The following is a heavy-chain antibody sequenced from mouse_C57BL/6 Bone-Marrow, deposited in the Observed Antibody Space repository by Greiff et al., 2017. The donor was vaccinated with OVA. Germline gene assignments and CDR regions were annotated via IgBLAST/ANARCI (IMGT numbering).Heavy chain of an antibody. J-gene: IGHJ2*01. Sequence: QVQLQQPGAELVKPGASVKLSCKASGYTFTSYWMHWVKQRPGQGLEWIGMIHPNSGSTNYNEKFKGKATLTVDKSSSTAYMQLSSLTSDDSAVYYCARTPFVNTEYYFDYRGQGTTLTVAS. CDR1: GYTFTSYW. CDR2: IHPNSGST. V-gene: IGHV1-64*01. D-gene: IGHD1-1*01. CDR3: ARTPFVNTEYYFDY.